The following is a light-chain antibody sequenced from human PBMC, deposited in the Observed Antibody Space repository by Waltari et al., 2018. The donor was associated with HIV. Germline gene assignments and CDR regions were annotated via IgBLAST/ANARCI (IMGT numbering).Light chain of an antibody. J-gene: IGKJ5*01. CDR3: QQYYTTPT. CDR1: VSVLSPSNNVNY. V-gene: IGKV4-1*01. Sequence: DIVLTQSQETLSVSLGERAAIHCKSEVSVLSPSNNVNYFAWYQQRPGQPPTLLFSDASRRSSGVPARFTASGSRTDFTLTIDDLQADDVAVYFCQQYYTTPTFGRGTQLV. CDR2: DAS.